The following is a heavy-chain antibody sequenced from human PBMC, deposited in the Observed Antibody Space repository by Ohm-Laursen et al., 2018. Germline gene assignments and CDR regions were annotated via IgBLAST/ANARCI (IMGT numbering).Heavy chain of an antibody. Sequence: SLRLSCAASGFTFSDYYMSWVRQAPGKGLEWVSAISGSGGSTYYADSVKGRFTISRDNSKNTLYLQMDSLRAEDTAVYYCARSFAVTTFYYHGMDVWGQGTTVTVAS. V-gene: IGHV3-23*01. CDR2: ISGSGGST. CDR1: GFTFSDYY. CDR3: ARSFAVTTFYYHGMDV. J-gene: IGHJ6*02. D-gene: IGHD4-17*01.